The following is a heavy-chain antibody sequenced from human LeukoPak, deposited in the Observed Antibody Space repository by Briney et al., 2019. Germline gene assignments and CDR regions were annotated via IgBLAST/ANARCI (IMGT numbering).Heavy chain of an antibody. J-gene: IGHJ5*02. CDR1: GGSISSSSYS. D-gene: IGHD6-13*01. Sequence: SETLSLTCTVSGGSISSSSYSWGWIRQPPGKGLEWIGSIYYSGSTYYNPSLKSRVTISVDTSKNQFSLKLSSVTAADTAVYYCARPRVAAAGFWFDPWGQGTLVTVSS. V-gene: IGHV4-39*01. CDR3: ARPRVAAAGFWFDP. CDR2: IYYSGST.